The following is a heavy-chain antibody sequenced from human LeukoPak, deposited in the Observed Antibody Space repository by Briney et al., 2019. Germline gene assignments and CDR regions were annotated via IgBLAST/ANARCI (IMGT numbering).Heavy chain of an antibody. Sequence: SETLSLTCTVSGGSISSSVYHWGWIRQPPGKGLEWLGTIYYSGTTYYNPSLKSRVTTSVDTSKNQFSLKLSSVTAADTAVYYCARIYWQVGYYYMDVWGKGTTVTVSS. D-gene: IGHD1-26*01. V-gene: IGHV4-39*07. CDR3: ARIYWQVGYYYMDV. CDR2: IYYSGTT. J-gene: IGHJ6*03. CDR1: GGSISSSVYH.